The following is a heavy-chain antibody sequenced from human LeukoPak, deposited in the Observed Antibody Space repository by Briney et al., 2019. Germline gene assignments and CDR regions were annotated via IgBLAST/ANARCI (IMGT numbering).Heavy chain of an antibody. V-gene: IGHV4-30-4*01. J-gene: IGHJ4*02. Sequence: SQTLSLTCTVSGGSISSGDYYWSWIRQPPGKGLEWIGYIYYSGRNYHNPSLKSRVTIYVDTSKNQFSLKLSSVTAADTAVYYCASQQVDILPGYRDCWGQGTLVTVSS. CDR3: ASQQVDILPGYRDC. D-gene: IGHD3-9*01. CDR1: GGSISSGDYY. CDR2: IYYSGRN.